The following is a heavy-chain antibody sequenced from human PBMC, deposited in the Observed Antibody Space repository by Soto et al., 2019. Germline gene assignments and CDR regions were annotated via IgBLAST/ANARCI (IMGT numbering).Heavy chain of an antibody. D-gene: IGHD3-22*01. V-gene: IGHV3-64D*06. J-gene: IGHJ5*02. CDR3: VKDYYDTPDGWFDP. CDR2: ISSNGGST. Sequence: GGSLRLSCSASGFTFSSYAMHWVRQAPGKGLEYVSAISSNGGSTYYADSVKGRFTISRDNSKNTLYLQMSSLRAEDTAVHYCVKDYYDTPDGWFDPWGQGTLVTVSS. CDR1: GFTFSSYA.